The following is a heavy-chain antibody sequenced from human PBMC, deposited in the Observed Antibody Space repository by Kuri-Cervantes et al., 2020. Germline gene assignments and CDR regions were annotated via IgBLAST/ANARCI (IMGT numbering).Heavy chain of an antibody. D-gene: IGHD3-10*01. V-gene: IGHV3-23*01. CDR3: AKSYYDSGDYVRFSDS. Sequence: GESLKISCAASGFTFNKYVVSWVRQAPGKGLEWVSVISAGGSGTYYADSVKGRFTISRDNSKNTLYLQMNSLRAEDTAIYYCAKSYYDSGDYVRFSDSWGLGTLVTVSS. CDR2: ISAGGSGT. J-gene: IGHJ4*02. CDR1: GFTFNKYV.